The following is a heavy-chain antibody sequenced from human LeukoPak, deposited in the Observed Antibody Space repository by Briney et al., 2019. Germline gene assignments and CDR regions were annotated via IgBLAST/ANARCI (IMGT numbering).Heavy chain of an antibody. J-gene: IGHJ4*02. D-gene: IGHD3-22*01. CDR1: GYTFTNHG. V-gene: IGHV1-18*01. CDR2: ISAYNGDT. Sequence: ASVKVSCKASGYTFTNHGITWVRQAPGQGLEWMGWISAYNGDTKYAQKLQGRVTMTTDTSTNTAYMELRSLRSDDTAVYYCAGDPSNSSGFHRHSDYWGQGTLVTVSS. CDR3: AGDPSNSSGFHRHSDY.